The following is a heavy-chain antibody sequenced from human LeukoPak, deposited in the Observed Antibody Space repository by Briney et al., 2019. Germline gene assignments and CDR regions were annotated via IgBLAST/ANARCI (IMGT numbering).Heavy chain of an antibody. CDR2: VYNSGST. V-gene: IGHV4-59*08. Sequence: SETLSLTCTVFGDSVTRNYWSWIRHPPGKGLEWVGYVYNSGSTSYNPSIRSRVTISLDTSKNQFSLRLTSVTAADTAFYFCARAKPNGNPPYYCGRGTLGTVSS. J-gene: IGHJ4*02. CDR3: ARAKPNGNPPYY. D-gene: IGHD1-1*01. CDR1: GDSVTRNY.